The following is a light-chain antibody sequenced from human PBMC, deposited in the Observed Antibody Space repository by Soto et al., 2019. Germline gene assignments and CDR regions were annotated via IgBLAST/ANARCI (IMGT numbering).Light chain of an antibody. V-gene: IGKV3-15*01. CDR2: GIS. J-gene: IGKJ5*01. Sequence: EIVMTQSPATLSVSPGERATLSCRASQSVSSNLAWYQQKPGQAPRRLIYGISTRATGISAWFSGSGSGTEFTLTMCSMQSEDFSVSYCQQHNKWSLTFGQATRLE. CDR3: QQHNKWSLT. CDR1: QSVSSN.